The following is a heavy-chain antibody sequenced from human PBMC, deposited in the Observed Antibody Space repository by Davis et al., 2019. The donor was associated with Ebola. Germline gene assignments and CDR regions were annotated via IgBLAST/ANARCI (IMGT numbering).Heavy chain of an antibody. CDR2: INHSGST. CDR3: ARENGSGDSSGYYFVDY. J-gene: IGHJ4*02. V-gene: IGHV4-38-2*02. CDR1: GYSISSGYY. Sequence: MPSETLSLTCTVSGYSISSGYYWSWIRQPPGKGLEWIGEINHSGSTNYNPSLKSRVTISVDTSKNQFSLKLSSVTAADTAVYYCARENGSGDSSGYYFVDYWGQGTLVTVSS. D-gene: IGHD3-22*01.